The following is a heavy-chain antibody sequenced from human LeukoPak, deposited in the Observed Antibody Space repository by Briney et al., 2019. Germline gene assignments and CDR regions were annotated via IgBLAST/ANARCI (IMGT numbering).Heavy chain of an antibody. J-gene: IGHJ4*02. CDR2: IGGSGHPI. V-gene: IGHV3-48*02. Sequence: GGSLRLSCAASGFTFSSYAMSWVRLAPGKGLEWISYIGGSGHPIGYANSVKGRFTISRDNARNSLFLQMNSLRDEDTAIYYCARDKDFAFDFWGQGTLVTVSS. CDR3: ARDKDFAFDF. CDR1: GFTFSSYA.